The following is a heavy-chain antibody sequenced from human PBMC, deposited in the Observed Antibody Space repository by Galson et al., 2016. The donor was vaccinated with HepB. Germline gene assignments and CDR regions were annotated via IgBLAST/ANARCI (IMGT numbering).Heavy chain of an antibody. V-gene: IGHV3-23*01. D-gene: IGHD6-6*01. CDR3: ARDVWAARTDYYAMDV. CDR1: GFTFSINA. CDR2: ITGSGNT. J-gene: IGHJ6*02. Sequence: SLRLSCAASGFTFSINAMSWVRQAPGKGLEWVSVITGSGNTYYADSVRGRFSTSRDNSKNTVDLQMNSLRAEDTAVYYCARDVWAARTDYYAMDVWGQGTTVTVSS.